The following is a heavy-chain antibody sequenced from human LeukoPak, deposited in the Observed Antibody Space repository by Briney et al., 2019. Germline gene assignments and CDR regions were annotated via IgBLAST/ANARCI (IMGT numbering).Heavy chain of an antibody. J-gene: IGHJ3*02. D-gene: IGHD2-15*01. CDR1: GYTFTGYY. CDR3: ARDWEYCSGGSCYSKVAFDI. Sequence: GASVKVSCKASGYTFTGYYMHWVRQAPGQGLEWMGWINPNSGGTNYAQKFQGRVTITRDTSISTAYMELSRLRSDDTAVYYCARDWEYCSGGSCYSKVAFDIWGQGTMVTVSS. V-gene: IGHV1-2*02. CDR2: INPNSGGT.